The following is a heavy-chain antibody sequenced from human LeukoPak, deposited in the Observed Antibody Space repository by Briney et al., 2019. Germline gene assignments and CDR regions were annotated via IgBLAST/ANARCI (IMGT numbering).Heavy chain of an antibody. CDR3: ARSTELSVDY. CDR2: INHSGST. CDR1: GGSFSGYY. V-gene: IGHV4-34*01. J-gene: IGHJ4*02. D-gene: IGHD1-26*01. Sequence: TSETLSLTCAVYGGSFSGYYWGWIRQPPGKGLEWIGEINHSGSTNYNPSLKSRVTISVDTSKNQFSLKLSSVTAADTAVYYCARSTELSVDYWGQGTLVTVSS.